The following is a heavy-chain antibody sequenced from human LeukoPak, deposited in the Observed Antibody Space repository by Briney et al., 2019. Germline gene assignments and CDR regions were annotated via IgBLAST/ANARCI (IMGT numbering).Heavy chain of an antibody. CDR1: GFTVSDYY. D-gene: IGHD6-13*01. V-gene: IGHV3-11*04. CDR3: ARGPPYSNTYYYYMDV. J-gene: IGHJ6*03. Sequence: GSLRLSCAASGFTVSDYYMSWIRQAPGKGLEWVSYISSSGSTIYYADSVKGRFTISRDNAKNSLYLQMNSLRAEDTAVYYCARGPPYSNTYYYYMDVWGKGTTVTVSS. CDR2: ISSSGSTI.